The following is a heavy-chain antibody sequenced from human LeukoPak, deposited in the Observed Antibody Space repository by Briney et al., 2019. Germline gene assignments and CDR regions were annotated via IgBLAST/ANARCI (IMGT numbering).Heavy chain of an antibody. D-gene: IGHD2-15*01. CDR3: ARGIGYCSGGSCLALGY. Sequence: SGPTLVNPTQTLTLTCTFSGFSLSTSGVGVGWIRQPPGKALEWVALIYWNDDKRYSPSLKSRLTITKDTSKNQVVLTMTSMDPVDTATYYCARGIGYCSGGSCLALGYWGQGTLVTVSS. V-gene: IGHV2-5*01. CDR1: GFSLSTSGVG. J-gene: IGHJ4*02. CDR2: IYWNDDK.